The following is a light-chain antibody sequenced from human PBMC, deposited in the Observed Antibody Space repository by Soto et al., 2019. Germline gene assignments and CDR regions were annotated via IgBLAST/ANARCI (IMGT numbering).Light chain of an antibody. CDR1: QSVRGY. J-gene: IGKJ4*01. V-gene: IGKV3-11*01. Sequence: EIVFTQSPSTLSLSPGERATLSCRASQSVRGYLAWYQQKLGQAPRLLIYDAYNRATGVPARFSGSGSGADFTLTISSLEPEDFAVYYCQHRSAWPLTFGGGTKVDIK. CDR2: DAY. CDR3: QHRSAWPLT.